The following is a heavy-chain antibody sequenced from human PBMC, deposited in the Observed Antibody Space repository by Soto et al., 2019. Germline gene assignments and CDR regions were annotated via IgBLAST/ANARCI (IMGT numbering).Heavy chain of an antibody. CDR3: ARGRITIYYYYYYMDV. Sequence: PSETLSLTCAVYGGSFSGYYWSWIRQPPGKGLEWIGEINHSGGTNYNPSLKSRVTISVDTSKNQFSLKLSSVTAADTAVYYCARGRITIYYYYYYMDVWGKGTTVTVSS. V-gene: IGHV4-34*01. J-gene: IGHJ6*03. CDR1: GGSFSGYY. D-gene: IGHD3-10*01. CDR2: INHSGGT.